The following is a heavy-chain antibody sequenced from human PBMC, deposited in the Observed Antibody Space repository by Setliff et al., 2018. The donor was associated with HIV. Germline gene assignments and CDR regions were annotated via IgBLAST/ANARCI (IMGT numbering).Heavy chain of an antibody. CDR1: GFTFSSYV. D-gene: IGHD2-15*01. CDR2: ISYDGSNK. CDR3: ARDRGSGSGGSSVYYYYYGMDV. Sequence: AGGSLRLSCAASGFTFSSYVMHWVRQAPGKGLEWVAVISYDGSNKYYADSVKGRFTISRDNSKNTLYLQMNSLRAEDMAVYYCARDRGSGSGGSSVYYYYYGMDVWGQGTTVTVSS. J-gene: IGHJ6*02. V-gene: IGHV3-30-3*01.